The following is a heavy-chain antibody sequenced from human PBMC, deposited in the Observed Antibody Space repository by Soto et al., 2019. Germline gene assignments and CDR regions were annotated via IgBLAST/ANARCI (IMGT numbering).Heavy chain of an antibody. Sequence: QVQLVQSGAEVKKPGSSVKVSCKASGGTFSSYAISWVRQAPGQGLEWMGGIIPIFGTANYAQKFQGRVTITADESTSTAYMELSSLRSEDTALYYCARGRGEAAAGTNYYYVMDVWGQGTTVTVSS. CDR2: IIPIFGTA. D-gene: IGHD6-13*01. J-gene: IGHJ6*02. CDR3: ARGRGEAAAGTNYYYVMDV. V-gene: IGHV1-69*01. CDR1: GGTFSSYA.